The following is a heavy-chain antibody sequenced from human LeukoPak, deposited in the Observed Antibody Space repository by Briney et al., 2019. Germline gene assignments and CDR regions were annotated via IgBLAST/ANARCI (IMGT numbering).Heavy chain of an antibody. Sequence: PSETLSLTCAVYGGSFSGYYWSWIRQPPGKGLEWIAEIDHSGRTNFNRSLKSRVTISVDTSKNHFSLKLSSVTAVDTAVYYCARKGLTKPLSVAVDFDSWAQGTLVTVSS. CDR3: ARKGLTKPLSVAVDFDS. V-gene: IGHV4-34*01. CDR2: IDHSGRT. CDR1: GGSFSGYY. D-gene: IGHD6-19*01. J-gene: IGHJ4*02.